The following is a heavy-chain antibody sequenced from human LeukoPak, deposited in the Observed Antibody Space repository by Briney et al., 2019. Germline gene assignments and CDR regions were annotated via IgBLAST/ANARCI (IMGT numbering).Heavy chain of an antibody. V-gene: IGHV4-59*01. CDR3: ARDYYGSGSYGSFNFDY. CDR1: GGSISSYY. J-gene: IGHJ4*02. D-gene: IGHD3-10*01. Sequence: SETLSLTCTVSGGSISSYYWSWIRQPPGKGLEWIGYIYYSGSTNYNPSLKSRVTISVETSKNQFSLKLSSVTAADTAVYYCARDYYGSGSYGSFNFDYWGQGALVTVSS. CDR2: IYYSGST.